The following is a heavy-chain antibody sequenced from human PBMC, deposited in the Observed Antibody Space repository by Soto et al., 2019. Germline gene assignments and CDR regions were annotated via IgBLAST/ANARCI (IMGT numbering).Heavy chain of an antibody. CDR3: ARALYSSFPRYYYYGMDV. J-gene: IGHJ6*02. D-gene: IGHD4-4*01. CDR2: MYYSGST. CDR1: GGSISSSNYH. Sequence: PSETLSLTCTVSGGSISSSNYHWGWIRQPPGKGLEWIGSMYYSGSTYYKTSLKSRVTISVDTSKNQFSLKLSSVTAADTAVFYCARALYSSFPRYYYYGMDVWGQGTTVTVSS. V-gene: IGHV4-39*07.